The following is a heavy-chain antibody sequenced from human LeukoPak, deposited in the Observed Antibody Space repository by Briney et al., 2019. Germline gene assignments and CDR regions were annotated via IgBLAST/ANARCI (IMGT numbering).Heavy chain of an antibody. CDR3: AREHLPRSYFDY. V-gene: IGHV3-66*01. CDR1: GGSISPYY. Sequence: ETLSLTCTVSGGSISPYYGSWIRQPPGKGREWVADIYNGGSTYYALSVKGRLTISRDNSKKTLYLQMNSLSCEDTHVFYCAREHLPRSYFDYWGQGTLVTVSS. CDR2: IYNGGST. J-gene: IGHJ4*02.